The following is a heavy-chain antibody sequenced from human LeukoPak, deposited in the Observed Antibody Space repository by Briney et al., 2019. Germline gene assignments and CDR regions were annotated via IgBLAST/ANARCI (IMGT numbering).Heavy chain of an antibody. CDR2: VYRTGNT. V-gene: IGHV4-4*07. CDR1: GGSISAYY. Sequence: PSETLSLTCSVSGGSISAYYWSWIRQPAGKGLEWIGRVYRTGNTNYNPSLQSRVTMSVDTSKNQFSLKLSSVTAADTAVYYCARKQLDWYFDLWGRGTLVTVSS. D-gene: IGHD6-13*01. J-gene: IGHJ2*01. CDR3: ARKQLDWYFDL.